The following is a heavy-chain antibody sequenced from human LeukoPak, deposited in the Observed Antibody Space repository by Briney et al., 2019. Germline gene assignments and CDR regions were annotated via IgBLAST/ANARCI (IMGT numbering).Heavy chain of an antibody. CDR1: GGSISSYY. CDR2: IYHSGST. Sequence: TSETLSLTCTVSGGSISSYYWSWIRQPPGKGLEWIGSIYHSGSTYYNPSLRSRVTISVDTSKNQFSLKLSSVTAADTAVYYCARVNDILTGYYYYFDYWGQGTLVTVSS. J-gene: IGHJ4*02. D-gene: IGHD3-9*01. V-gene: IGHV4-38-2*02. CDR3: ARVNDILTGYYYYFDY.